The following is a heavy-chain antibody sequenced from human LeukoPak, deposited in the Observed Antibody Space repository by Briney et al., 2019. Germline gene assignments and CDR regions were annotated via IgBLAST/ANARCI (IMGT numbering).Heavy chain of an antibody. D-gene: IGHD3-3*01. CDR3: ARATICGVVTAVGPLDS. V-gene: IGHV3-7*01. Sequence: GGSLRLSCAASGCTFSGYWMSWVRQAPGRGLEWMGNIKKNGSDTYYVDPGEGGFIISRENAKNSLYLQMNSLRAEDTAVYYCARATICGVVTAVGPLDSWGQGTLVTVSS. J-gene: IGHJ4*02. CDR1: GCTFSGYW. CDR2: IKKNGSDT.